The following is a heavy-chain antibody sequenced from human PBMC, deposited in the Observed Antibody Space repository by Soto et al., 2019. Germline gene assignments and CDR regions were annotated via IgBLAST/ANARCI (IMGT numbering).Heavy chain of an antibody. CDR2: ISYDGSNK. D-gene: IGHD4-17*01. CDR3: ARDRGTTVTTFGY. V-gene: IGHV3-30-3*01. CDR1: GFTFSSYA. J-gene: IGHJ4*02. Sequence: QVQLVESGGGVVQPGRSLRLSCAASGFTFSSYAMHWVRQAPGKGLEWVAVISYDGSNKYYADSVKGRFTISRDNSENTLYLQMNSLRAEDTAVYYCARDRGTTVTTFGYWGQGTLVTVSS.